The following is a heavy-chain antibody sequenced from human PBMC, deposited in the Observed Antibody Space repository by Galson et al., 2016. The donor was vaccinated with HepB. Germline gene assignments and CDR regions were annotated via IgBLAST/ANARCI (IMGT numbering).Heavy chain of an antibody. V-gene: IGHV1-46*01. CDR1: GYTFTSFY. Sequence: SVKVSCKASGYTFTSFYIHWVRQAPGQGLEWMGIINPSVGRTSYSQNFQGRVTMTRDTSTSTVYMELSSLRSEDTAVYYCARDMQKGAVAGRVGGDFWGQGTLVTVSS. CDR2: INPSVGRT. J-gene: IGHJ4*02. CDR3: ARDMQKGAVAGRVGGDF. D-gene: IGHD6-19*01.